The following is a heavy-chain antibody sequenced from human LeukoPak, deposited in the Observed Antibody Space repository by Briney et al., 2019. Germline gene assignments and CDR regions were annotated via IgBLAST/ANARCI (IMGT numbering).Heavy chain of an antibody. D-gene: IGHD3-22*01. CDR1: GYTFTSYA. CDR2: INAGNGNT. V-gene: IGHV1-3*01. CDR3: ARGPPYYYDSSGYYYFDY. Sequence: GASVKVSCKASGYTFTSYAMHWVRQAPGQRLEWMGWINAGNGNTKYSQKFQGRVTMTRDTSTSTVYMELSSLRSEDTAVYYCARGPPYYYDSSGYYYFDYWGQGTLVTVSS. J-gene: IGHJ4*02.